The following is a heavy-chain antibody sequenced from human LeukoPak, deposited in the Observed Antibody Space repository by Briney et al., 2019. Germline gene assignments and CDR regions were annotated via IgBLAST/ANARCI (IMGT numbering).Heavy chain of an antibody. J-gene: IGHJ4*02. CDR2: INSDGSST. D-gene: IGHD5-18*01. CDR1: GFTFSNYW. V-gene: IGHV3-74*01. CDR3: ARGWDGYSYGI. Sequence: GGSLRLSCAASGFTFSNYWMHWVRQAPGKGLVWVSRINSDGSSTTYADSVKGRFTISRDNAKNTVYLQMNSLRAEDTAVYYCARGWDGYSYGIWGQGTLVTVSS.